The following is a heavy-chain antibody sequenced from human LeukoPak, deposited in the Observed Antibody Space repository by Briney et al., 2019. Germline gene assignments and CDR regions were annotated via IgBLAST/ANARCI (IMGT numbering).Heavy chain of an antibody. J-gene: IGHJ3*02. CDR3: ARHYGPDWSDAFDI. D-gene: IGHD3-3*01. Sequence: SETLSLTCTVSGGSVSSSSYYWGWIRQPPGKGLDWIGTINYSGSTYYNPSLKSRVTMSVDTSKNQFSLKLSSVTAADTAVYYCARHYGPDWSDAFDIWGQGTMVTVSS. CDR1: GGSVSSSSYY. CDR2: INYSGST. V-gene: IGHV4-39*01.